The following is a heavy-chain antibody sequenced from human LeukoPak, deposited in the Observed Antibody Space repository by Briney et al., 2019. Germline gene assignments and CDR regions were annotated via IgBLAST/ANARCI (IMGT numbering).Heavy chain of an antibody. CDR2: IWHDGSNK. J-gene: IGHJ6*02. D-gene: IGHD3/OR15-3a*01. Sequence: PGGSLRLSCAASGFTFSSYGMHWVRQAPGKGLEWVAVIWHDGSNKYYAASVKGRFTISRDNSKNTLYLQMNSLRAEATAVYYCARERGTGTSYYYYYGMDVWGQGTTVTVSS. V-gene: IGHV3-33*01. CDR1: GFTFSSYG. CDR3: ARERGTGTSYYYYYGMDV.